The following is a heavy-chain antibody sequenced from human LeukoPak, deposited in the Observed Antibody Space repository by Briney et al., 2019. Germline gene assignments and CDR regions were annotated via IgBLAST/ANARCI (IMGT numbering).Heavy chain of an antibody. V-gene: IGHV7-4-1*02. CDR2: INTNTEDP. CDR1: GYTFTTYG. D-gene: IGHD3-9*01. J-gene: IGHJ3*02. Sequence: ASVKVSCKASGYTFTTYGLNWARQAPGQGLEYMGWINTNTEDPTYAQGFTGRFVFSLDSSVSTAYLQVSSLKAEDTGVYYCARSKGAGYAFDAFDIWGQGTMVTVSS. CDR3: ARSKGAGYAFDAFDI.